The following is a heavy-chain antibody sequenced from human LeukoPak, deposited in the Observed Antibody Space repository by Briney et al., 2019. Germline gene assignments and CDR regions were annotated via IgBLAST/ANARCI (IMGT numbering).Heavy chain of an antibody. Sequence: ASVKVSCKASGHTFTSYYMHWVRQAPGQGLEWMGIINPSGGSTSYAQKFQGRVTMTRDTSTSTVYMELSSLRSEDTAVYYCARDWVTYYGSGEVNWFDPWGQGTLVTVSS. CDR1: GHTFTSYY. J-gene: IGHJ5*02. D-gene: IGHD3-10*01. V-gene: IGHV1-46*01. CDR2: INPSGGST. CDR3: ARDWVTYYGSGEVNWFDP.